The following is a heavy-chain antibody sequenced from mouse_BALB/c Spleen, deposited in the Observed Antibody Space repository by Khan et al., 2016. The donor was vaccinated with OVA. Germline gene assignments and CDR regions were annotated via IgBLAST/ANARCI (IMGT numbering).Heavy chain of an antibody. Sequence: QIQLVQSGPGLVAPSQSLSITCTVSGFSLTGYGVHWVRQPPGKGLEWLGMIWGDGSTDYNSVLKYRLSIIKDNSKSQVFLKMNSLQTDDTARYYCARELRLGCFAFWGQGTLVTVSA. J-gene: IGHJ3*01. CDR1: GFSLTGYG. CDR2: IWGDGST. CDR3: ARELRLGCFAF. D-gene: IGHD1-2*01. V-gene: IGHV2-6-7*01.